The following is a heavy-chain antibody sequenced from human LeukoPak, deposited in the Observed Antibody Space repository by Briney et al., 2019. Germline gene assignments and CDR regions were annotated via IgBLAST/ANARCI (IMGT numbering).Heavy chain of an antibody. CDR2: IYPGDSDT. J-gene: IGHJ6*02. CDR1: GYSFTSYW. D-gene: IGHD6-13*01. V-gene: IGHV5-51*01. Sequence: GESLKISCKGSGYSFTSYWIGWVRQMPGKGLEWMGIIYPGDSDTRYSPSFQGQVTISADKSISTAYLQWSSLKASDTAMYYCARQGSSWYLGDLYGMDVWGQGTTVTVSS. CDR3: ARQGSSWYLGDLYGMDV.